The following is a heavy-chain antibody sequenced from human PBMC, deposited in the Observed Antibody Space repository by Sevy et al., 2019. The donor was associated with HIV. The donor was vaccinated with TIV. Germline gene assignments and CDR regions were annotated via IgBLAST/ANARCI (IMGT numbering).Heavy chain of an antibody. D-gene: IGHD6-19*01. Sequence: GGSLRLSCAASGFRFNVYSMNWVRQAPGKGLEWVSYLTSDERTEYYADSVKGRFTISRDNAWNSLFLQMNSLRDEDTAIYYCARSVEGNFDYWGHGALVTVSS. CDR2: LTSDERTE. V-gene: IGHV3-48*02. CDR3: ARSVEGNFDY. CDR1: GFRFNVYS. J-gene: IGHJ4*01.